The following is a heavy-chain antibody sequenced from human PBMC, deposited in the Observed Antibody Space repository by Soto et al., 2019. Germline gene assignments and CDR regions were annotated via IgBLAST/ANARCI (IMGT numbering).Heavy chain of an antibody. V-gene: IGHV3-30*18. CDR2: ISYDGSNK. J-gene: IGHJ6*02. CDR1: GFTFSSYG. D-gene: IGHD4-4*01. Sequence: QVQPVESGGGVVQPGRSLRLSCAASGFTFSSYGMHWVRQAPGKGLEWVAVISYDGSNKYYADSVKGRFTISRDNSKNTLYLQMNSLRAEDTAVYYCAKDYSNSPFYGMDVWGQGTTVTVSS. CDR3: AKDYSNSPFYGMDV.